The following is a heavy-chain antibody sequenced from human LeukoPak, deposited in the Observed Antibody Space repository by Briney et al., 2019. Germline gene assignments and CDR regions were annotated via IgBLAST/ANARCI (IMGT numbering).Heavy chain of an antibody. CDR1: GFTFSSYA. CDR3: AKGYDSSGYMGDY. V-gene: IGHV3-30*01. J-gene: IGHJ4*02. Sequence: GGSLRLSCAASGFTFSSYAMHWVRQAPGKGLEWVAVISYDGSNKYYGDSVKGRFTISRDNGENTLYVQMNGLRAEDTALYYCAKGYDSSGYMGDYWGQGTLVTVSS. D-gene: IGHD3-22*01. CDR2: ISYDGSNK.